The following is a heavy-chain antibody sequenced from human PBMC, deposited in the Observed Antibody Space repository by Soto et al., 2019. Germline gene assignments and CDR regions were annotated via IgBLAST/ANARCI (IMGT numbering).Heavy chain of an antibody. V-gene: IGHV5-51*01. Sequence: ESLKISCKASGYRFANYWIGWVCQKPGKGLEWMGVIYPGDSETTYSPSFEGQVIISVDRSRGTAFLEWSSLKASDTAMYYCARPGAPTDTVVYDFWGQGTQVTVSS. CDR1: GYRFANYW. CDR3: ARPGAPTDTVVYDF. J-gene: IGHJ4*02. D-gene: IGHD5-18*01. CDR2: IYPGDSET.